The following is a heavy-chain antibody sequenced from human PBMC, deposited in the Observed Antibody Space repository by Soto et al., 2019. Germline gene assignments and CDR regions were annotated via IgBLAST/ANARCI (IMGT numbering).Heavy chain of an antibody. CDR1: GFTFNAYT. J-gene: IGHJ4*02. CDR2: ISSSSTYI. D-gene: IGHD4-17*01. V-gene: IGHV3-21*06. Sequence: GGSLRLSCILSGFTFNAYTMNWVRQAPGKGLEWVSSISSSSTYIYYADSVKGRFTISRDNTNNSLYLQMNSLTADDTGLYYCASAVTMGWSPQGYWGQGTPVTVSS. CDR3: ASAVTMGWSPQGY.